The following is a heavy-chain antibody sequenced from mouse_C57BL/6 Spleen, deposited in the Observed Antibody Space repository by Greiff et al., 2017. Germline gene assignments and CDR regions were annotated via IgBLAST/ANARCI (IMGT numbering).Heavy chain of an antibody. J-gene: IGHJ2*01. D-gene: IGHD2-3*01. CDR1: GFSLTSYG. CDR3: ARNGYYGGATPFDY. V-gene: IGHV2-2*01. CDR2: IWSGGST. Sequence: VKLQESGPGLVQPSQSLSITCTVSGFSLTSYGVHWVRQSPGKGLEWLGVIWSGGSTDYNAAFISRLSISKDNSKSQVFFKMNSLQADDTAIYYCARNGYYGGATPFDYWGQGTTLTVSS.